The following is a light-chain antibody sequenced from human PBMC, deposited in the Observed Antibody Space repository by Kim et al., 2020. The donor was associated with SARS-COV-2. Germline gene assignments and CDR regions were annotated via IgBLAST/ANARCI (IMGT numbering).Light chain of an antibody. J-gene: IGLJ3*02. CDR1: SPGRNS. Sequence: ALGQTGRSTRQEDSPGRNSASWYQQTPGHAPILVTYGKNHQASGIPDRFSGSRSGDTASLTITGAQAEDEDDYYCNSRDSSGNYLVFGGGTQLTVL. CDR2: GKN. CDR3: NSRDSSGNYLV. V-gene: IGLV3-19*01.